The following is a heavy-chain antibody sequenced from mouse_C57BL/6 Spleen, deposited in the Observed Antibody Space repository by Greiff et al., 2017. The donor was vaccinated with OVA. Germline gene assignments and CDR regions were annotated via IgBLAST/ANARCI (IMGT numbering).Heavy chain of an antibody. Sequence: VQLQQPGAELVKPGASVKLSCKASGYTFTSYWMHWVKQRPGQGLEWIGRIDPNSGSTKYNEKFKSKATLTVDKSSSPAYMQLSSLTSEDSAVYYCARPYDGYCVDYWGQGTTLTVSS. CDR1: GYTFTSYW. CDR3: ARPYDGYCVDY. V-gene: IGHV1-62-3*01. CDR2: IDPNSGST. D-gene: IGHD2-3*01. J-gene: IGHJ2*01.